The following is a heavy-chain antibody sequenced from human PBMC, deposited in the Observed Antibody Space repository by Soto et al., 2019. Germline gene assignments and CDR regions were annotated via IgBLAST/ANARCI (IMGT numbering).Heavy chain of an antibody. J-gene: IGHJ3*02. V-gene: IGHV3-48*01. CDR3: ARGGYCSGRSCYGGAFDI. CDR1: GFTFSSYS. D-gene: IGHD2-15*01. Sequence: EVQLVESGGGLVQPGGSLRLSCAASGFTFSSYSMNWVRQAPGKGLEWVSYISSSSSTIYYADSVKGRFTISRDNAKNSLYLQMNSLRAEDTAVYYCARGGYCSGRSCYGGAFDIWGQGTMVTVSS. CDR2: ISSSSSTI.